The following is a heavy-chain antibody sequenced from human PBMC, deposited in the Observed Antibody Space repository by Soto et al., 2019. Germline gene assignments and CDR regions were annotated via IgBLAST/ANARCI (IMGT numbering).Heavy chain of an antibody. J-gene: IGHJ4*02. D-gene: IGHD3-22*01. CDR1: GFIFSDYY. CDR3: ARDRGYYDSSGYFDY. V-gene: IGHV3-11*01. CDR2: ISSSDNII. Sequence: GGSLRLSCAASGFIFSDYYMSWIRQAPGKGLEWISYISSSDNIIYYADSVKGRFTISRDNAKNSLYLQMNSLRAEDTAVYYCARDRGYYDSSGYFDYWGQGTLVTVSS.